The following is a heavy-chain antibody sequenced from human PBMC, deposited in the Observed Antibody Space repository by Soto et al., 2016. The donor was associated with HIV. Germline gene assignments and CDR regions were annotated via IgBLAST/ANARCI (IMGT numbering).Heavy chain of an antibody. Sequence: EVQLVESGGGVVRPGGSLRLSCAASGFTFDDYGMSWVRQAPGKGLEWVSSISRSSTYIYYADSVKGRFTISRDNAKNLLYLQMNSLRAEDTAVYYCARAETYSSSYQDWGQGTLVTVSS. V-gene: IGHV3-21*01. CDR3: ARAETYSSSYQD. CDR1: GFTFDDYG. J-gene: IGHJ4*02. CDR2: ISRSSTYI. D-gene: IGHD6-13*01.